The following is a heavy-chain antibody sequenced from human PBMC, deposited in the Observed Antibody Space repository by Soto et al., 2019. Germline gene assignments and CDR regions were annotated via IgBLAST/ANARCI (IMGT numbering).Heavy chain of an antibody. J-gene: IGHJ5*02. D-gene: IGHD2-21*01. CDR3: ARDLIVVVPLNWFDP. CDR1: GYTFTSYA. V-gene: IGHV1-3*01. CDR2: INAGNGNT. Sequence: GASVKVSCKASGYTFTSYAMHWVRQAPGQRLEWMGWINAGNGNTKYSQKFQGRVTITRDTSASTAYMELSSLRSEDTAVYYCARDLIVVVPLNWFDPWGQGTLVTVSS.